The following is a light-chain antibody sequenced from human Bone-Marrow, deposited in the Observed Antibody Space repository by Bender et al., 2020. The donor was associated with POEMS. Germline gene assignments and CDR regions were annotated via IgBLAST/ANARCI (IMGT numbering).Light chain of an antibody. Sequence: AARITCGGNNIGTESVHWYQQRPGQAPVLVVYDDSDRPSGIPERFSGSTSETTATLTITKVEAGDEADYYCQVWDNDSEYVVFGGGSKLTVL. J-gene: IGLJ2*01. CDR3: QVWDNDSEYVV. V-gene: IGLV3-21*02. CDR1: NIGTES. CDR2: DDS.